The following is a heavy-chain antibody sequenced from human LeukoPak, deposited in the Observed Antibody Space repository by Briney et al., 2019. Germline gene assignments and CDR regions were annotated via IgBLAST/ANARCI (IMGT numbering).Heavy chain of an antibody. Sequence: GGSLRLSCAASRFTFSSYGMHWVRQAPGKGLEWVAVISYDGSNKYYADSVKGRFTISRDNSKSTLYLQMNSLRADDTAVYYCAKDVALFYCSGGSCRLGYFDLWGRGTLVTVSS. D-gene: IGHD2-15*01. CDR2: ISYDGSNK. CDR1: RFTFSSYG. J-gene: IGHJ2*01. V-gene: IGHV3-30*18. CDR3: AKDVALFYCSGGSCRLGYFDL.